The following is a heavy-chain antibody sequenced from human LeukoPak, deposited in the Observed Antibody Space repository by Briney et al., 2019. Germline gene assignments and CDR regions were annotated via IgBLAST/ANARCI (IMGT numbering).Heavy chain of an antibody. V-gene: IGHV3-30*03. Sequence: GGSLRLSCAASGFTFSRYGMHWVRQAPGKGLEWVAVISYDGRNKYYEDSVKGRFTISRDNSKNTLYLQMNSLRAEDAAVYYCARGSKGSGSYYHYYYYYMDVWGKGTTVTVSS. J-gene: IGHJ6*03. D-gene: IGHD3-10*01. CDR1: GFTFSRYG. CDR2: ISYDGRNK. CDR3: ARGSKGSGSYYHYYYYYMDV.